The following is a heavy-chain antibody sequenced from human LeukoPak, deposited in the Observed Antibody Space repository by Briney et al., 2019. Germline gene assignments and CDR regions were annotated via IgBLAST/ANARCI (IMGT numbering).Heavy chain of an antibody. D-gene: IGHD5-18*01. CDR2: INPDNGGT. Sequence: GASVKVSCKASGYTFTAYYIHWVRQAPGQGLEWMGWINPDNGGTNYAQKFQGRVTMTRDTSISTAYMELSRLRSDDTAVYYCAREIRLQGIQLWSRGLYYFDYWGQGTLVTVSS. V-gene: IGHV1-2*02. CDR1: GYTFTAYY. J-gene: IGHJ4*02. CDR3: AREIRLQGIQLWSRGLYYFDY.